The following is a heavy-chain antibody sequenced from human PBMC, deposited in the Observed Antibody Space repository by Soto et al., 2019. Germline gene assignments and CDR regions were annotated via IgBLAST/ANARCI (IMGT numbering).Heavy chain of an antibody. CDR2: ITGSGGGT. CDR1: GFTFSSYA. J-gene: IGHJ4*02. CDR3: AKPPRRITMSYYDY. V-gene: IGHV3-23*01. Sequence: GESLKISCAASGFTFSSYAMSWVRQAPGKGLGWVSSITGSGGGTYYADSVKGRFTISRDNSKNTLYLQMNSLRAEDTAVYYCAKPPRRITMSYYDYWGQGTLVTVSS. D-gene: IGHD3-22*01.